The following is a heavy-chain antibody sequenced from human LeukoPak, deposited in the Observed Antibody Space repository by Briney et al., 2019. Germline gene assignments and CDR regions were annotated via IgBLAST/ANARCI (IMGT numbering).Heavy chain of an antibody. Sequence: GGSLRLSCAASGFTFSSYAMSWVRQAPGKGLEWVSAISGSGGSTYYADSVKGRFTISRDNSKNTLYLQMNSLRAEDTAVYYCAKETFGSGYSSAEYFQHWGQGTLVTVSS. V-gene: IGHV3-23*01. CDR2: ISGSGGST. CDR3: AKETFGSGYSSAEYFQH. J-gene: IGHJ1*01. D-gene: IGHD3-22*01. CDR1: GFTFSSYA.